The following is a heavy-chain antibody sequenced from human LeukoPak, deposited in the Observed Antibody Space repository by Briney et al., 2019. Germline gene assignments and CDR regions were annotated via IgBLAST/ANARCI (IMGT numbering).Heavy chain of an antibody. CDR3: AKGLRFGELLTGY. CDR2: ISDSGGGT. J-gene: IGHJ4*02. D-gene: IGHD3-10*01. V-gene: IGHV3-23*01. Sequence: GGSLRLSCAASGFTFSSYAMNWVRQAPGKGLEWVSSISDSGGGTYYADSVKGRFTISRDNSKNTLYLQMNSLRAEDTAVYYCAKGLRFGELLTGYWGQGTLVTVSS. CDR1: GFTFSSYA.